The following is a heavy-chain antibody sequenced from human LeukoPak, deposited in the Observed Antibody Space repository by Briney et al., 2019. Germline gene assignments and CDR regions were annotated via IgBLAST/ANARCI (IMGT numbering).Heavy chain of an antibody. CDR3: ARDSGVRYNYYYYMDV. Sequence: ASVKVSCKASGYTFTSYGISWVRQAPGQGLEWMGWISAYNGNTNYAQKLQGRVTMTTDTSTSTAYMELRSLRSDDTAVYYCARDSGVRYNYYYYMDVWGKGTTVTVSS. CDR1: GYTFTSYG. CDR2: ISAYNGNT. V-gene: IGHV1-18*01. D-gene: IGHD3-10*01. J-gene: IGHJ6*03.